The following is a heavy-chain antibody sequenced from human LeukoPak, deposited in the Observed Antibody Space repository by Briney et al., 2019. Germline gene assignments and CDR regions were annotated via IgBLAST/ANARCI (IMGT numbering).Heavy chain of an antibody. J-gene: IGHJ5*02. CDR2: ITDSGST. D-gene: IGHD2/OR15-2a*01. V-gene: IGHV4-59*01. Sequence: SETLSLTCTVSGGSISGYYWNWIRQTPGKGLEWMGYITDSGSTNYNPSLRSRLTISLDTSRNQFSLKLSSVTAADTAVYYCARDPVLRAGYDPWGQGTLVTVSS. CDR1: GGSISGYY. CDR3: ARDPVLRAGYDP.